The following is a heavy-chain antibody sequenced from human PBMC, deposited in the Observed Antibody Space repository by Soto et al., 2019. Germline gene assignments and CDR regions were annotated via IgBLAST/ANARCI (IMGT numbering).Heavy chain of an antibody. CDR1: GFIFGTYW. V-gene: IGHV3-7*01. D-gene: IGHD1-1*01. CDR3: ARDATRGGDFDY. J-gene: IGHJ4*02. CDR2: IKEDGSEK. Sequence: GGSLRLSCAASGFIFGTYWMGWVRQAPGERLEWVAKIKEDGSEKYYVDSVRGRFTISRDNAKNSLYLQMNSLRAEDMAVYYCARDATRGGDFDYWGQGTLVTVSS.